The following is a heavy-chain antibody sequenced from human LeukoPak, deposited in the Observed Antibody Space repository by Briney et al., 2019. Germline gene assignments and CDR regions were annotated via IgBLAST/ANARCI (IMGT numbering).Heavy chain of an antibody. V-gene: IGHV3-66*01. CDR3: AGLRPLDY. CDR1: GFTVSSNF. Sequence: GGSLRLSCATSGFTVSSNFMSWVRQAPGKGLGCVSVIYGGGSTYYADSVKGRFTISRDNSKNTLFLQMNSLRAEDTAVYYCAGLRPLDYWGQGTLVTVSS. J-gene: IGHJ4*02. CDR2: IYGGGST.